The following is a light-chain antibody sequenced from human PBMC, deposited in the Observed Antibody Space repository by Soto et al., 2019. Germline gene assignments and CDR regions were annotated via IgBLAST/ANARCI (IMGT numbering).Light chain of an antibody. CDR3: SSYTRTNTWV. V-gene: IGLV2-14*01. CDR1: SSDVGGYNY. CDR2: EVS. Sequence: QSALTQPVSVSGSPGQSITMSCTGTSSDVGGYNYVSWYQEYPGKAPKLMIYEVSNRPSGVSNRFSASKSGNTASLTISGLQAEDEADYYCSSYTRTNTWVFGGGTKLTVL. J-gene: IGLJ3*02.